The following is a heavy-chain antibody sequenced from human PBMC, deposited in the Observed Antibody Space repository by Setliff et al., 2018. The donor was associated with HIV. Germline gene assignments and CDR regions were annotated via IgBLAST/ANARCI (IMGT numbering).Heavy chain of an antibody. Sequence: PGGSLRLSCAASGFTFSNYAMSWVRQAPGKGLEWVSGISGSAGTTYYADPVKGRFTISRDNSKNTLYLQMNSLRAEDTAVYYCAGRFQYCSGGYCSEAFDFWGQGTLVTVSS. V-gene: IGHV3-23*01. D-gene: IGHD2-15*01. J-gene: IGHJ4*02. CDR1: GFTFSNYA. CDR2: ISGSAGTT. CDR3: AGRFQYCSGGYCSEAFDF.